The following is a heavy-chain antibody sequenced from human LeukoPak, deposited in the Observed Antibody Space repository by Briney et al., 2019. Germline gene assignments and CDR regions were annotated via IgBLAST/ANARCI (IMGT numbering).Heavy chain of an antibody. V-gene: IGHV1-8*01. CDR2: MNPNSGNT. J-gene: IGHJ4*02. D-gene: IGHD5-18*01. Sequence: GASVKVSCKASGYTFTSYDINWVRQATGQGLEWMGWMNPNSGNTGYAQKFQGRVTMTRNTSISTAYMELSSLRSEDTAVYYCARDDGTAMINIPSFDFWGPGTLVIVSS. CDR3: ARDDGTAMINIPSFDF. CDR1: GYTFTSYD.